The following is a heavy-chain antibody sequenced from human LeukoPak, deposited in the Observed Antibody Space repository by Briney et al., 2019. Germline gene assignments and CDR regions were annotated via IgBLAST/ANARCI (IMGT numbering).Heavy chain of an antibody. CDR3: ARESGSIRPGLDY. D-gene: IGHD3-3*01. CDR2: TNPNSGGT. CDR1: GYTFTGYY. J-gene: IGHJ4*02. V-gene: IGHV1-2*02. Sequence: ASVKVSCKASGYTFTGYYMHWVRQAPGQGLEWMGWTNPNSGGTNYAQKFQGRVTMTRDTSISTAYMELSRLRSDDTAVYYCARESGSIRPGLDYWGQGTLVTVSS.